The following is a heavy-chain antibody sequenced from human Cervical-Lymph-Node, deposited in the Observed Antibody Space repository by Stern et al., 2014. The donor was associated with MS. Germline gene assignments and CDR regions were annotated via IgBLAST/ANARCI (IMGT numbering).Heavy chain of an antibody. D-gene: IGHD6-19*01. CDR2: IFHSGST. V-gene: IGHV4-4*02. CDR3: ARVAFSSGWYIDD. CDR1: GGSVGSTNW. J-gene: IGHJ4*02. Sequence: VQLVESGPGLVKPSETLSLICAVSGGSVGSTNWWSWVRQPPGKGLQWIGEIFHSGSTNYNPSLRSRVTISLDKSKNQFSLKLNSVTAADTAVYYCARVAFSSGWYIDDWGQGTLVTVSS.